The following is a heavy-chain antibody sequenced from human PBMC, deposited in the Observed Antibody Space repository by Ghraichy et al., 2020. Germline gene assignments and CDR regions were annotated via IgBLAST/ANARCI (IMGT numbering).Heavy chain of an antibody. V-gene: IGHV3-7*03. CDR1: GFTSSNYW. CDR2: IKQDESDR. Sequence: GGSLRLSCTGSGFTSSNYWMSWVRQAPGKGLEWVAIIKQDESDRYHLDSVKGRFSISRDNAQYSIYLQMSSLSAEDTAVYYCARGRGDAWGQGTLVTVSS. J-gene: IGHJ5*02. CDR3: ARGRGDA.